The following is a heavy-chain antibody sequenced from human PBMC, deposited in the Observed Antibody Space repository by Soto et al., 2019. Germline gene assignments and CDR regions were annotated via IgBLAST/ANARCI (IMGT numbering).Heavy chain of an antibody. V-gene: IGHV4-34*01. CDR2: INHSGRT. J-gene: IGHJ2*01. CDR1: GGSFSGYY. Sequence: QVQLQQWGAGLLKPSETLSLTCAVYGGSFSGYYWSWLRQPPGKGLEWIGEINHSGRTNYNPSLNVRVTISVDTSKNQFSLKLSSVTAADTAVYYCARGRGTTVVTTGTTGGFDLWGRGPLVTVSS. CDR3: ARGRGTTVVTTGTTGGFDL. D-gene: IGHD4-17*01.